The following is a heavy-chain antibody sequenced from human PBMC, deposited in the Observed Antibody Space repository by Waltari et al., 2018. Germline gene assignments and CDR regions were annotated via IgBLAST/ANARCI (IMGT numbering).Heavy chain of an antibody. J-gene: IGHJ4*02. V-gene: IGHV4-34*01. D-gene: IGHD6-19*01. CDR3: ARQFSSGWYSEY. CDR2: INHSGST. CDR1: GGSFRGYY. Sequence: QVQLQQWGAGLLKPSETLSLTCAVYGGSFRGYYWSWIRQSPGKGREWIGEINHSGSTNYNPSLKSRVTISVDTSKNQFSLKVSSVTAADTAVYYCARQFSSGWYSEYWGQGTLVTVSS.